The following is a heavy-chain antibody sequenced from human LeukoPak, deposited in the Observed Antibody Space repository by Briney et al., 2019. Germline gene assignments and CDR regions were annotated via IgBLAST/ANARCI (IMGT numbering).Heavy chain of an antibody. D-gene: IGHD4-23*01. Sequence: GGSLRLSCAASGFTFSSYAMHWVRQAPGKGLEWVAVISYDGSNKYYADSLEGRLTLSRDNSKNTLYLQVNSLGGDDNAVYFFARSYGGNSSSGVAYYYYYYGMDAWGQGSTVTVSS. CDR1: GFTFSSYA. CDR3: ARSYGGNSSSGVAYYYYYYGMDA. J-gene: IGHJ6*02. V-gene: IGHV3-30*04. CDR2: ISYDGSNK.